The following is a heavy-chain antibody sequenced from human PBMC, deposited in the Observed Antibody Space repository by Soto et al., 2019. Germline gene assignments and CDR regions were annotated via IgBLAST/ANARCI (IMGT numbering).Heavy chain of an antibody. D-gene: IGHD6-19*01. V-gene: IGHV3-30-3*01. CDR1: GFTFNYYP. CDR2: VSFDGSNK. CDR3: ARLPGPLVAVLYFSPLDGREAMSDVDV. Sequence: GGSLRLSCAASGFTFNYYPMHWVRQAPCKGLEWVAVVSFDGSNKYYADSVKGRFTISKDNSKNTLYLQMNRLRREDTAVYYCARLPGPLVAVLYFSPLDGREAMSDVDVWGQGTTVTVSS. J-gene: IGHJ6*02.